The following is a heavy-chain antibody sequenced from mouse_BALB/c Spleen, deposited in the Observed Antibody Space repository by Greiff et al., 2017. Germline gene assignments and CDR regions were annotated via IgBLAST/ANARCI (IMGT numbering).Heavy chain of an antibody. J-gene: IGHJ2*01. CDR2: ISSGGSYT. D-gene: IGHD1-1*02. CDR3: ARRYGYVDY. CDR1: GFTFSSYA. V-gene: IGHV5-9-1*01. Sequence: EVMLVESGGGLVKPGGSLKLSCAASGFTFSSYAMSWVRQTPEKRLEWVATISSGGSYTYYPDSVKGRFTISRDNAKNTLYLQMSSLRSEDTAMYYCARRYGYVDYWGQGTTLTVSS.